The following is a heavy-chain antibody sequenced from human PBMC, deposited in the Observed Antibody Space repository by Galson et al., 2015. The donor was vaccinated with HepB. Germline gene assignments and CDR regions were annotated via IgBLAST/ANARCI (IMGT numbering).Heavy chain of an antibody. Sequence: SLRLSCAPSGFTFSSYNMNWVRQAPGKGLEWVSFISTSTRSIYYADSVKGRFTVSRDSAKNSLYLQMNSLRAEDTAVYYCARMLGSCTSTSCSPDFDLWGRGTLVTVSS. J-gene: IGHJ2*01. CDR2: ISTSTRSI. V-gene: IGHV3-21*01. CDR3: ARMLGSCTSTSCSPDFDL. CDR1: GFTFSSYN. D-gene: IGHD2-2*01.